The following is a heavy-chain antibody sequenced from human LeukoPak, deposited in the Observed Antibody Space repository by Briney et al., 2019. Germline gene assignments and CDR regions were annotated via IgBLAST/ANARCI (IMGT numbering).Heavy chain of an antibody. J-gene: IGHJ6*04. D-gene: IGHD3-22*01. CDR1: GFTFSSYW. CDR3: AELGITMIEGV. CDR2: MKEDGSEK. V-gene: IGHV3-7*01. Sequence: GGSLRLSCAASGFTFSSYWMTWVRQAPGKGLEWVACMKEDGSEKYYVDSVKGRFTISRDNAKNSLYLQMNSLRAEDTAVYYCAELGITMIEGVWGKGTTVTISS.